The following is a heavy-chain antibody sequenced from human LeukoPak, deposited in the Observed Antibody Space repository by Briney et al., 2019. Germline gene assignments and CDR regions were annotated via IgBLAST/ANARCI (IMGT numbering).Heavy chain of an antibody. J-gene: IGHJ1*01. V-gene: IGHV3-30-3*01. CDR3: AREGIAVAAYFQH. CDR1: GFTFSSYA. D-gene: IGHD6-19*01. CDR2: ISYDGSNK. Sequence: GVSLRLSCAASGFTFSSYAMHWVRQAPGKGLEWVAVISYDGSNKYYADSVKGRFTISRDNSKNTLYLQMNSLRAEDTAVYYCAREGIAVAAYFQHWGQGTLVTVSS.